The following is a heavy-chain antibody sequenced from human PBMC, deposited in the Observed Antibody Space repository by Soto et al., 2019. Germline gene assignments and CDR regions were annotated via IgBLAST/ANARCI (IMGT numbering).Heavy chain of an antibody. D-gene: IGHD2-2*01. CDR3: ARVPDR. CDR2: IYHSGST. J-gene: IGHJ5*02. Sequence: SETLSLTCAVSGGSISRGGYSWSWIRQPPGKGLEWIGYIYHSGSTYYNPSLKSRVTISVDRSKNQFSLKLSSVTAADTAVYYCARVPDRWGQGTLVTVSS. V-gene: IGHV4-30-2*01. CDR1: GGSISRGGYS.